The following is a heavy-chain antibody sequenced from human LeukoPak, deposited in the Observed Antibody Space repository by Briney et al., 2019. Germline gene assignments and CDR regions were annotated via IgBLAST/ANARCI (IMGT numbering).Heavy chain of an antibody. V-gene: IGHV4-61*02. D-gene: IGHD2-2*01. CDR2: FYTSGST. CDR3: ARELPSTSLSSDYHYMDV. J-gene: IGHJ6*03. Sequence: SQTLSLTCTVSGGSISSGTYYWSWIRQPAGKGLEWIGRFYTSGSTNYNPSLKSRVTISIDTSKNQFSLKLTSVTAADTAVYYCARELPSTSLSSDYHYMDVWGKGTTVTVSS. CDR1: GGSISSGTYY.